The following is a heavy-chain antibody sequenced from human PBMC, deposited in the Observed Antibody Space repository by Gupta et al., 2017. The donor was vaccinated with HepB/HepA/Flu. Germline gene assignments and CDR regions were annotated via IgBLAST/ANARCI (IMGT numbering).Heavy chain of an antibody. CDR2: SYYSGST. CDR1: GGSISSYY. J-gene: IGHJ6*02. V-gene: IGHV4-59*01. Sequence: QVQLQESGPGLVKPSETLSLTCPVSGGSISSYYWSWIRQPPGKGLEWIGYSYYSGSTNYNPSLKSRVTISVDTSKNQFSLKLSSVTAADTAVYYCARDRVDSLGVGYYYYGMDVWGQGTTVTVSS. CDR3: ARDRVDSLGVGYYYYGMDV. D-gene: IGHD2-21*01.